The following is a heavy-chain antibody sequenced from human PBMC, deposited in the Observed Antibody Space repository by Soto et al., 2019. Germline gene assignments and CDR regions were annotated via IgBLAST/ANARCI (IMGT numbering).Heavy chain of an antibody. CDR2: IRSSSSAT. Sequence: QVQLVESGGDLVKPGGSLRLSCAASGFPFSDYYMSWIRQAPGKGLEWASSIRSSSSATNYAQSVNGRFTISRDNAKNSLHLQMNSLRAEDTAVDYCARRRPTGYYNYWGQGTLVTVS. J-gene: IGHJ4*02. CDR3: ARRRPTGYYNY. V-gene: IGHV3-11*05. CDR1: GFPFSDYY. D-gene: IGHD3-9*01.